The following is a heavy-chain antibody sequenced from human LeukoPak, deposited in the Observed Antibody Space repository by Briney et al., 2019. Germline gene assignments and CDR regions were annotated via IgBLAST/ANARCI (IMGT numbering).Heavy chain of an antibody. Sequence: SETLSLTCTVSGGSISSSSYYWSWIRQPPGKGLEWIGYIYHSGSTYYNPSLKSRVTISVDRSKNQFSLKLSSVTAADTAVYYCARAGFELDPWGQGTLVTVSS. CDR2: IYHSGST. CDR1: GGSISSSSYY. V-gene: IGHV4-30-2*01. CDR3: ARAGFELDP. J-gene: IGHJ5*02. D-gene: IGHD3-9*01.